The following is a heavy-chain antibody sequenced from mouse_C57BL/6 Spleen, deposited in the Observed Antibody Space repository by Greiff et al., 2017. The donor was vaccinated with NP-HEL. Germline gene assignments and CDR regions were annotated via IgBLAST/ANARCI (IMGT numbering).Heavy chain of an antibody. J-gene: IGHJ1*03. Sequence: EVHLVESGGGLVKPGGSLKLSCAASGFTFSDYGMHWVRQAPEKGLEWVAYISSGSSTIYYADTVKGRFTISRDNAKNTLFLQMTSLRSEDTAMYYCAGTTVVDYWYFDVWGTGTTVTVSS. CDR2: ISSGSSTI. CDR3: AGTTVVDYWYFDV. V-gene: IGHV5-17*01. D-gene: IGHD1-1*01. CDR1: GFTFSDYG.